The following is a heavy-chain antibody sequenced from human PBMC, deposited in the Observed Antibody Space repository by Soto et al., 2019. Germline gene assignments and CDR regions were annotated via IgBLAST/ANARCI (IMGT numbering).Heavy chain of an antibody. J-gene: IGHJ4*02. CDR1: GFTVSNNY. CDR2: IYSGGST. Sequence: EEQLVESGGDLVQPGGSLRLSCAASGFTVSNNYMRWVRQAPGKGLEWVSLIYSGGSTYYADSVKGRFTISRDSSKNTLYLQRNSLRAEDTAMYYCAAYSHKGYWGQGTLVTVSS. CDR3: AAYSHKGY. D-gene: IGHD3-16*01. V-gene: IGHV3-66*01.